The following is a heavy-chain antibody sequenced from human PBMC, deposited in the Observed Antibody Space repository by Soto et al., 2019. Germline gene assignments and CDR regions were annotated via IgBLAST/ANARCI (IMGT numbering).Heavy chain of an antibody. V-gene: IGHV3-23*01. CDR1: GFMFSSYA. CDR3: AKLTYPSDSTGYYYERVSGWIDS. D-gene: IGHD3-22*01. J-gene: IGHJ5*01. Sequence: EVQLLESGGGLIQPGGSLRLSCAASGFMFSSYAMSWVRQAPGKGLEWVSSISASGGTANLADSVEGRSTISRDNSKSTLYLQMNSLRAEDTAVYYCAKLTYPSDSTGYYYERVSGWIDSWGQGTLVTVSS. CDR2: ISASGGTA.